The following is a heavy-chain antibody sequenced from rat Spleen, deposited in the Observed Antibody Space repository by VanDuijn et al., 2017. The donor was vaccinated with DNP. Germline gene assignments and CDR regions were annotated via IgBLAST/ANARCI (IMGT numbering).Heavy chain of an antibody. CDR1: GFTFSDYY. J-gene: IGHJ2*01. V-gene: IGHV5-20*01. D-gene: IGHD5-1*01. CDR3: TTELGDY. CDR2: ISYDGGST. Sequence: EVQLVESGGGLVQPGRSLKLSCAASGFTFSDYYMAWVRQAPTKGLEWVAYISYDGGSTNYGDSVKGRFTISRDNAKRTLYLQMNSLRSEDMATYYCTTELGDYWGQGVMVTVSS.